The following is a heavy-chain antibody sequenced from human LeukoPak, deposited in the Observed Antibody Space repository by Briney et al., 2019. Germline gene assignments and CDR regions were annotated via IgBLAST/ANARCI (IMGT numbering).Heavy chain of an antibody. J-gene: IGHJ3*02. V-gene: IGHV4-39*07. CDR1: GGSISISSYY. Sequence: SETLSLTCTVSGGSISISSYYWGWIRQPPGKGLEWIGSIYYSGSTYYNPSLKSRVTISVDTSKNQFSLKLSSVTAADTAVYYCAREVITTYDAFDIWGQGTMVTVSS. CDR2: IYYSGST. D-gene: IGHD3-22*01. CDR3: AREVITTYDAFDI.